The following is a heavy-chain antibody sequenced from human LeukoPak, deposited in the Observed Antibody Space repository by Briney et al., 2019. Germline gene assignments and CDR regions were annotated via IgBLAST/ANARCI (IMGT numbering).Heavy chain of an antibody. CDR3: AKVGYGDYVPYLAKLDY. J-gene: IGHJ4*02. CDR2: ISVSSGT. CDR1: GLAFRSYA. V-gene: IGHV3-23*01. Sequence: GGSLRLSCVASGLAFRSYAMNWVRQAPGKGLEWVSTISVSSGTFYADSVKGRFTTSRDNSMNTLYLQMTGLRADDTAEYYCAKVGYGDYVPYLAKLDYWGQGTLVTVSS. D-gene: IGHD4-17*01.